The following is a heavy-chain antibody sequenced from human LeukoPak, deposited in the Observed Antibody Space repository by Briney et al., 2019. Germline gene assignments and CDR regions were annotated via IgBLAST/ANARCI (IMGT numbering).Heavy chain of an antibody. J-gene: IGHJ4*02. CDR2: ISSSGSTI. Sequence: GSLRLSCAASGFTFSDYYMSWIRQAPGKGLEWVSYISSSGSTIYYADSVKGRFTISRDNAKNSLYLQMNSLRAEDTALYYCAKGVYGSGSYFATDYWGQGTLVTVSS. D-gene: IGHD3-10*01. V-gene: IGHV3-11*01. CDR1: GFTFSDYY. CDR3: AKGVYGSGSYFATDY.